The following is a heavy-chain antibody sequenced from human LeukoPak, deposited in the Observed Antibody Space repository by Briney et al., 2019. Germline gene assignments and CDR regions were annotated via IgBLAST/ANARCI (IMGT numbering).Heavy chain of an antibody. Sequence: GGSLRLSCAASGFTFSSYWMSWVRQAPGKGLEWVANIKQDGSEKYYVDSVKGRFTISRDNAKNSLYLQMNSLRAEDTAVYYCARDPSLSTVVTPGAFDIWGQGTMVTVSS. V-gene: IGHV3-7*03. CDR1: GFTFSSYW. J-gene: IGHJ3*02. CDR3: ARDPSLSTVVTPGAFDI. CDR2: IKQDGSEK. D-gene: IGHD4-23*01.